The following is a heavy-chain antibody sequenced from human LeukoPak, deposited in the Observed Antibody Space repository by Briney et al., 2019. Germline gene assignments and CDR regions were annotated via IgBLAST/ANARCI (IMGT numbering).Heavy chain of an antibody. J-gene: IGHJ6*03. D-gene: IGHD3-3*01. CDR3: ARAHYDFWSGYDYYYMDV. Sequence: SETLSLTCTVSGGSISSGDYYWSWIRQPPGKGLEWIGYIYYSGSTYYNPSLKSRVTISVDTSKNQFSLKLSSVTAADTAVYYCARAHYDFWSGYDYYYMDVWGKGTTVTVSS. CDR2: IYYSGST. CDR1: GGSISSGDYY. V-gene: IGHV4-30-4*02.